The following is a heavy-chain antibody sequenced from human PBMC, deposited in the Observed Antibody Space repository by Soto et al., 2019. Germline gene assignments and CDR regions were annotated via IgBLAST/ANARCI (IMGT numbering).Heavy chain of an antibody. J-gene: IGHJ4*02. CDR2: IGGVTDYA. Sequence: QVQLVESGGGLVKPGGSLRLSCAASGVSFSDYYMIWMRQAPGKGLEWISYIGGVTDYANYADSVRGRFTIYNDKIKKVEFLQMGNMGAEDTAVDYCARYASHSGADHWGQGTLVIVSS. CDR3: ARYASHSGADH. D-gene: IGHD2-2*01. V-gene: IGHV3-11*06. CDR1: GVSFSDYY.